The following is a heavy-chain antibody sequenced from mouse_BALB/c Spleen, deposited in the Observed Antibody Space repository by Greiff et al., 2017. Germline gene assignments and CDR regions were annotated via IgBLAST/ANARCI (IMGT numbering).Heavy chain of an antibody. J-gene: IGHJ1*01. CDR1: GFSLSSYS. V-gene: IGHV2-6-4*01. CDR2: IWGGGST. CDR3: ARKATTVVATDWYFDV. D-gene: IGHD1-1*01. Sequence: VQLVESGPGLVAPSQSLSITCTVSGFSLSSYSVHWVRQPPGKGLEWLGMIWGGGSTDYNSALKSRLSISKDNSKSQVFLKMNSLQTDDTAMYYCARKATTVVATDWYFDVWGAGTTVTVSS.